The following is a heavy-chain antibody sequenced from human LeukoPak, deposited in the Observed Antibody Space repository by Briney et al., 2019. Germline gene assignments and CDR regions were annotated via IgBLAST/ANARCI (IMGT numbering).Heavy chain of an antibody. CDR2: IKQDGSEK. Sequence: GRSLRLSCAASGFTFSSYGMHWVRQAPGKGLEWVANIKQDGSEKYYVDSVKGRFTISRDNAKNSLYLQMNSLRAEDTAVYYCARGRGVSYFDYWGQGTLVTVSS. V-gene: IGHV3-7*01. D-gene: IGHD5/OR15-5a*01. CDR1: GFTFSSYG. CDR3: ARGRGVSYFDY. J-gene: IGHJ4*02.